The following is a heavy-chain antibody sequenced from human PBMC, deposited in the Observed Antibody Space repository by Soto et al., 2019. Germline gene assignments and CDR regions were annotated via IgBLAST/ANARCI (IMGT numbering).Heavy chain of an antibody. J-gene: IGHJ4*02. CDR2: IVPIFGTT. CDR3: ARDAGTDRSGYLDY. CDR1: GGSFTNYA. D-gene: IGHD3-22*01. Sequence: QVHLVQSGAEVRKPGSSVKVSCKASGGSFTNYAISWVRQAPGQGLEWMGGIVPIFGTTNYAQQFQGRVTITADESTSIASLELSSLTSQDTAVYYCARDAGTDRSGYLDYWGQGTLVTVSS. V-gene: IGHV1-69*12.